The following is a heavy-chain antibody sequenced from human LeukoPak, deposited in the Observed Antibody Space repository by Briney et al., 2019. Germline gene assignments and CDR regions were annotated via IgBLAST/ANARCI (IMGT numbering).Heavy chain of an antibody. CDR2: VSGSGGST. J-gene: IGHJ4*02. CDR1: GFTFSSYA. CDR3: ARDVAATGTYTDY. D-gene: IGHD6-13*01. Sequence: PGGSLRLSCAASGFTFSSYAMSWVRQAPGKGLEWVSAVSGSGGSTYYADSVKGRFTISRDNSKNTLYLQMNSLRTEDTAVYYCARDVAATGTYTDYWGQGTLVTVSS. V-gene: IGHV3-23*01.